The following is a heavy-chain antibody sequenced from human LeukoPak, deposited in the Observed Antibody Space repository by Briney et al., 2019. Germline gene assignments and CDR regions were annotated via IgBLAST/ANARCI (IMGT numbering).Heavy chain of an antibody. Sequence: GGSLRLSCAASGFTFSSNYMSWVRQAPGKGLEWVSFIYSGSSTYYADTGKGTFTIAKDNSKHTLYLQINSLKAEDMDVYYCARIIRDGDYCCATRFDYWGQGTLVTVSS. D-gene: IGHD5-24*01. CDR1: GFTFSSNY. CDR3: ARIIRDGDYCCATRFDY. J-gene: IGHJ4*02. CDR2: IYSGSST. V-gene: IGHV3-66*01.